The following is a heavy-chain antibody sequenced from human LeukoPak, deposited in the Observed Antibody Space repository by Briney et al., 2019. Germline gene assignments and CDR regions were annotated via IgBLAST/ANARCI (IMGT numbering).Heavy chain of an antibody. Sequence: PGGSLRLPCAASGFTFSSYGMHWVRQAPGKGLEWVAVIWYDGSNKYYADSVKGRFTISRDNSKNTLYLQMNSLRAEDTAVYYCARDTIAAAGFDYWGQGTLVTVSS. CDR3: ARDTIAAAGFDY. V-gene: IGHV3-33*01. J-gene: IGHJ4*02. CDR1: GFTFSSYG. CDR2: IWYDGSNK. D-gene: IGHD6-13*01.